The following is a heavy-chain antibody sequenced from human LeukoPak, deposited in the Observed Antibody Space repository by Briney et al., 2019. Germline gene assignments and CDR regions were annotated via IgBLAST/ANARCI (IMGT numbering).Heavy chain of an antibody. V-gene: IGHV3-30*18. CDR2: VSNDVFMG. CDR1: GYSLSENW. D-gene: IGHD7-27*01. CDR3: TKAQLPRHELGNFYFDY. Sequence: GGSLRLSRAASGYSLSENWLSGVPDAPGKGRESGAVVSNDVFMGHSTDSEKGRFTISRDNSKNTLYLQMNSLRREDTAVYFCTKAQLPRHELGNFYFDYWGQGTLVTVSS. J-gene: IGHJ4*02.